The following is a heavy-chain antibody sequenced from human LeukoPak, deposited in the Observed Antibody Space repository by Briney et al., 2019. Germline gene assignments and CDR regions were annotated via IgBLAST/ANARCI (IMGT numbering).Heavy chain of an antibody. V-gene: IGHV3-74*01. CDR3: AELGITMIGGV. CDR2: IKNDGSIT. J-gene: IGHJ6*04. CDR1: GFTFRSYW. Sequence: GGSLRLSCAASGFTFRSYWMHWVRQAPGKGLVWVSRIKNDGSITSYADSVKGRFTISRDNAKNSLYLQMNSLRAEDTAVYYCAELGITMIGGVWGKGTTVTISS. D-gene: IGHD3-10*02.